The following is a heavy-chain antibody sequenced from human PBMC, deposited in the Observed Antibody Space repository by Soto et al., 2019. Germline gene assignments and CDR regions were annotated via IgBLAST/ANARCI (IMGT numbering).Heavy chain of an antibody. Sequence: EVLLVESGGALVQPGRSLRVSCAASGFTFEDYAMHWVRQAPGKGLEWVSSINWNSGDIGYADSVKGRFTISRDNAKNSVYLYMNSLRAEDTALYYCARDVGSVARNLLYWGQGTLVTVSS. CDR3: ARDVGSVARNLLY. J-gene: IGHJ4*02. CDR1: GFTFEDYA. CDR2: INWNSGDI. D-gene: IGHD5-12*01. V-gene: IGHV3-9*01.